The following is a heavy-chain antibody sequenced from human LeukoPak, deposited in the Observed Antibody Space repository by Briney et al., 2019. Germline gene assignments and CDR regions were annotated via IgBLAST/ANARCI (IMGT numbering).Heavy chain of an antibody. CDR1: GFTFGNAW. CDR2: ISSTSSTV. V-gene: IGHV3-48*01. Sequence: GGSLRLSCAASGFTFGNAWMTWVRQAPGKGLEWVSYISSTSSTVYYADSVKGRFTISRDNVKNSLYLQMNSLRAEDTAVYYCARGRDSSSSYPGYWGQGTLVTVSS. D-gene: IGHD6-6*01. CDR3: ARGRDSSSSYPGY. J-gene: IGHJ4*02.